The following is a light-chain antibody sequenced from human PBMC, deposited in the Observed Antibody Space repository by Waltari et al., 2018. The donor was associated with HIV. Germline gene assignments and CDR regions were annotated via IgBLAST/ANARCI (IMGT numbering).Light chain of an antibody. CDR3: QQYYSTPLT. J-gene: IGKJ4*01. V-gene: IGKV4-1*01. Sequence: DIVMSHSPVSLAVSPREMAAVSCNSSQSVLYSYNNKNYLAWYHQKPGQPPKLLIYWASARESGVPARISGSGSATDFTLTITNLQAQDVSVDYCQQYYSTPLTFGGGTKVEIK. CDR1: QSVLYSYNNKNY. CDR2: WAS.